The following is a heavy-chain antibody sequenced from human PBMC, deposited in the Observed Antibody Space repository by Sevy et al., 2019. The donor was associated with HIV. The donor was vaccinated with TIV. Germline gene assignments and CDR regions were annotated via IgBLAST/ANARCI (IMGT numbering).Heavy chain of an antibody. V-gene: IGHV3-74*01. Sequence: GGSLRLSCAASGFTFSSYWMHWVRQAPGKGLVWVSRINSDGSSTSYADSVKGRFPISRDNAKNTLYLQMNSLRAEDMAVYYCARVPPYYYDSSGYYYFDYWGQGTLVTVSS. J-gene: IGHJ4*02. CDR3: ARVPPYYYDSSGYYYFDY. D-gene: IGHD3-22*01. CDR2: INSDGSST. CDR1: GFTFSSYW.